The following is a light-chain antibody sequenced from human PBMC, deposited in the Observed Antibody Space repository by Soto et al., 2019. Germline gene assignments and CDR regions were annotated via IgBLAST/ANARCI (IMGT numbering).Light chain of an antibody. CDR1: TSNIGSKT. CDR3: ATWDDSLPAV. CDR2: NNN. Sequence: QSVLTQPPSASGTPGQRVTISCSGSTSNIGSKTVSWYQQLPGSAPRVLIYNNNERPSGVLDRFSGSKSGTSASLAISGLQSEDEADYYCATWDDSLPAVFGGGTQLTVL. J-gene: IGLJ2*01. V-gene: IGLV1-44*01.